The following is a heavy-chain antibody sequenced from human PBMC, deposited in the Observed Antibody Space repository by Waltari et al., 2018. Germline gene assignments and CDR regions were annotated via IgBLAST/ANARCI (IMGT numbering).Heavy chain of an antibody. J-gene: IGHJ4*02. CDR3: ATIRESYYFDY. CDR1: GYTLTEVS. V-gene: IGHV1-24*01. Sequence: QVQLVQSGAEVKKPGAAVKVSCKVAGYTLTEVSMQWVRQAPGKGLEWMGGFAPEHGETIYAQKFQGRVTLPQHTSTDTAYMELTSLRSEDTAVYYCATIRESYYFDYWGQGTLVTVSS. D-gene: IGHD3-10*01. CDR2: FAPEHGET.